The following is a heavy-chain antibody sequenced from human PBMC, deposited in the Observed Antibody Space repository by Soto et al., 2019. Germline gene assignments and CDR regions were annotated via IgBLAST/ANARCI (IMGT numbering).Heavy chain of an antibody. CDR2: IYASGSP. CDR1: GGSVSVYY. CDR3: ARGVGSTPPQY. J-gene: IGHJ4*02. Sequence: SETLSLTCTISGGSVSVYYWSWIRQSTGQGLEWIGYIYASGSPYYNPSLRSRVTISADTSKNQISLKLTSPTAADTAVYYCARGVGSTPPQYWGRGTQVTVSS. D-gene: IGHD2-15*01. V-gene: IGHV4-59*02.